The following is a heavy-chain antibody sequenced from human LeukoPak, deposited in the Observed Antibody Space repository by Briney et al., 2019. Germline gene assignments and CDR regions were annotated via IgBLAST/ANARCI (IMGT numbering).Heavy chain of an antibody. D-gene: IGHD5-12*01. V-gene: IGHV3-15*01. CDR3: ATGTDIVPTITDVFDI. CDR1: GFSLTSAW. Sequence: PGGSLRLSCVASGFSLTSAWMSWVRQSPGQGLEWVGRVKSKTDGGTTDYAATVKGRFTISRDDSKNTLYLQMNSLKTEDTAVYYCATGTDIVPTITDVFDIWGQGKMVTVSS. CDR2: VKSKTDGGTT. J-gene: IGHJ3*02.